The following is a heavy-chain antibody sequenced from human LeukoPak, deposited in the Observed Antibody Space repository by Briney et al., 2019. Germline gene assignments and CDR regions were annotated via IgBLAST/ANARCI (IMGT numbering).Heavy chain of an antibody. CDR1: GYTFTSYS. Sequence: ASVKVSCKASGYTFTSYSMQWVRQAPGQRLEWMGWINAGNGNTKYSQKFQGRVTLTRDTSASTAYMELSSLRSEDTAVYYCARDPCSGGSCYLNWFDPWGQGTLVTVSS. V-gene: IGHV1-3*01. J-gene: IGHJ5*02. CDR3: ARDPCSGGSCYLNWFDP. D-gene: IGHD2-15*01. CDR2: INAGNGNT.